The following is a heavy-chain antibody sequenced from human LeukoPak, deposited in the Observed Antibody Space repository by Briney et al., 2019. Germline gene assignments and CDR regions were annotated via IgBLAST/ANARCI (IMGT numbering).Heavy chain of an antibody. J-gene: IGHJ4*02. D-gene: IGHD3-10*01. Sequence: GGSLRLSCAASGFTVSSTYMSWVRQAPGRGLEWVSVIYSGGTTNYADSVKGRFTISRDNSKNTLYLQMNNLRVEDTAMYYCAKGVTPTYWGQGTLVTVSS. CDR2: IYSGGTT. V-gene: IGHV3-66*01. CDR3: AKGVTPTY. CDR1: GFTVSSTY.